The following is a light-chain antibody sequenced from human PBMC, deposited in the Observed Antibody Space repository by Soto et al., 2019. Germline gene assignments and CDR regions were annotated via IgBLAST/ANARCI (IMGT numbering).Light chain of an antibody. J-gene: IGKJ2*01. V-gene: IGKV3-20*01. CDR1: QTVSSDY. CDR3: QQYGSSPYT. CDR2: GAT. Sequence: EIVLTQSPGTLSLPPGERATLSCRASQTVSSDYLAWYQQKPGQAPRLLLYGATNRATGIPDRFSGSGSGTDFTLTISRLEPEDCAVYSCQQYGSSPYTFGQGTKLEIK.